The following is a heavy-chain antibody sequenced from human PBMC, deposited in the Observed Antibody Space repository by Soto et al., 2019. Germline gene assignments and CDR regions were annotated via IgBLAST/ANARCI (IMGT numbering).Heavy chain of an antibody. J-gene: IGHJ6*02. Sequence: PSETLSLTCAVSGGSISSSNWWSWVRQPPGKGLEWIGEIYHSGSTNYNPSLKSRVTISVDKSKNQFSLKLSSVTAADTAVYYCARVWTTVSPGAYYYYYGMDVWGQGTTVTVSS. D-gene: IGHD4-4*01. CDR2: IYHSGST. CDR3: ARVWTTVSPGAYYYYYGMDV. CDR1: GGSISSSNW. V-gene: IGHV4-4*02.